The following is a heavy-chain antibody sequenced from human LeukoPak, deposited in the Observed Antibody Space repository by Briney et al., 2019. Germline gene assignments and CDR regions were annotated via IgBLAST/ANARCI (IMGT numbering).Heavy chain of an antibody. Sequence: PGGSLRLSCAASGFSFRSYWMHWVRQAPGKGLEWVAFIRYDGSNKYYADSVEGRFTISRDNSKNTLYLQMNSLRAEDTAVYYCAKDAEWELLFDYWGQGTLVTVSS. CDR3: AKDAEWELLFDY. CDR1: GFSFRSYW. CDR2: IRYDGSNK. D-gene: IGHD1-26*01. J-gene: IGHJ4*02. V-gene: IGHV3-30*02.